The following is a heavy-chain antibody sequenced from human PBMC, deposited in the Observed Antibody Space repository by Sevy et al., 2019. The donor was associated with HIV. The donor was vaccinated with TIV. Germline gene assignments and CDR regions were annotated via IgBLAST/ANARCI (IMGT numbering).Heavy chain of an antibody. CDR1: GYTFSNYW. D-gene: IGHD2-2*01. CDR3: ARYPIVVVPAAEYYFDY. V-gene: IGHV5-51*01. CDR2: IYPADSDT. J-gene: IGHJ4*02. Sequence: GESLKISCKGSGYTFSNYWIGWVRQMPGKGLEWMGVIYPADSDTRYSPSFQGQVNISADKSSSTAYLQWSSLKTSDTAIYYCARYPIVVVPAAEYYFDYWGQGTLVSVSS.